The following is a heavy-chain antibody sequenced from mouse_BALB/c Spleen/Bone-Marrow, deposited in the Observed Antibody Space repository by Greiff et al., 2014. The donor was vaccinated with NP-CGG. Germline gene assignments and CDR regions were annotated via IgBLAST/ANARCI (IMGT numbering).Heavy chain of an antibody. CDR3: TLWCYAMDY. Sequence: VQLQQSGAELVKPGASVKLSCKASGYTFTSYYMYWVKQRPGQGLEWIGEINPSNGGTNFNEKFKSKATLTVDKSSNTAYMQLSSLTSEDSAVYYCTLWCYAMDYWGQGTSVTVSS. CDR1: GYTFTSYY. J-gene: IGHJ4*01. V-gene: IGHV1S16*01. CDR2: INPSNGGT. D-gene: IGHD1-1*02.